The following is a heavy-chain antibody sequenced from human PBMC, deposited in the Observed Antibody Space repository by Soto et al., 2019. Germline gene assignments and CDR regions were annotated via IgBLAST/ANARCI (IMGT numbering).Heavy chain of an antibody. CDR3: AREGMGPAFDY. Sequence: QVQLVESGGGVVQPGRSLRLSCAASGFTFSSYGMHWVRQAPGKGLEWVAVIWYDGSNKYYADSVKGRFTISRDNSKNTQYLQMNSLRAEDTAVYYYAREGMGPAFDYWGQGTLVTVSS. D-gene: IGHD2-8*01. CDR1: GFTFSSYG. V-gene: IGHV3-33*01. J-gene: IGHJ4*02. CDR2: IWYDGSNK.